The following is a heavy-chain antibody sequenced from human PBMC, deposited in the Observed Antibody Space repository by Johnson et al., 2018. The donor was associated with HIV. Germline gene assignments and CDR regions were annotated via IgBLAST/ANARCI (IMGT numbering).Heavy chain of an antibody. J-gene: IGHJ3*02. D-gene: IGHD3-22*01. CDR3: TRDPTVGYQGYSDAFDI. CDR1: GFTFDDYG. V-gene: IGHV3-20*04. CDR2: INWNGGST. Sequence: EVQLVESGGGLVRPGGSLRLSCAASGFTFDDYGMSWVRQAPGKGLEWVSGINWNGGSTGYADSVKGRFTISRDNARNSLYLQMNSLRAEDTAVYYCTRDPTVGYQGYSDAFDIWGQGTMVTVSS.